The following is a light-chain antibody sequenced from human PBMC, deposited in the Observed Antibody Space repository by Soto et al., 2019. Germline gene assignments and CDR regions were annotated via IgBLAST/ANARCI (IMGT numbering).Light chain of an antibody. Sequence: DIVMTQSPDSLAVSLGERATINCKSSQSVLYSSNNKKYLAWYQHKPGQPPKLLISWASTRESGVPDRFSGRGYGTDVTLTINRLQAEDVAVYYCQQYYSSPQTFGPGTKVDIK. CDR1: QSVLYSSNNKKY. CDR2: WAS. V-gene: IGKV4-1*01. CDR3: QQYYSSPQT. J-gene: IGKJ3*01.